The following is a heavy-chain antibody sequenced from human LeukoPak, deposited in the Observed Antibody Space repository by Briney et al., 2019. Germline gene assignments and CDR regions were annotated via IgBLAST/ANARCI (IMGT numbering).Heavy chain of an antibody. V-gene: IGHV4-34*01. CDR2: INHSGST. J-gene: IGHJ4*02. D-gene: IGHD3-22*01. CDR3: ARQGYYDSSGLYY. Sequence: SETLSLTCAVYGGSFSGYYWSWIRQPPGKGLEWIGEINHSGSTNYNPSLKSRVTISVDTSKDQFSLKLSSVTAADTAVYYYARQGYYDSSGLYYWGQGTLVTVSS. CDR1: GGSFSGYY.